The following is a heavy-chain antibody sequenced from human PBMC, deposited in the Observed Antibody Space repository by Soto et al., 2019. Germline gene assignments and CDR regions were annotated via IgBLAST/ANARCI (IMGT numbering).Heavy chain of an antibody. J-gene: IGHJ3*02. CDR3: ARGVGHDAFDI. CDR2: INPSGGST. Sequence: ASVTVSCKASVYTFTSYYMHWVRQAPGQGLEWMGIINPSGGSTSYAQKFQGRVTMTRDTSTSTVYMELSSLRSEDTAVYYCARGVGHDAFDIWGQGTMVTVSS. CDR1: VYTFTSYY. V-gene: IGHV1-46*01.